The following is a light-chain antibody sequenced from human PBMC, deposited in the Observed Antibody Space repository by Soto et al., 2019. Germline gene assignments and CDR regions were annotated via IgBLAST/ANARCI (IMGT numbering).Light chain of an antibody. CDR1: SSDVGGYNY. V-gene: IGLV2-8*01. J-gene: IGLJ2*01. CDR2: EVV. Sequence: QSALTQPPSASGSPGQSVTISCTGTSSDVGGYNYVSWYQQHPGAAPKLMIYEVVNRPSGVPDRFSGSKSGNTASLTVSGLQAEDEADYYCSSYAGENNVVLGGGTKVTVL. CDR3: SSYAGENNVV.